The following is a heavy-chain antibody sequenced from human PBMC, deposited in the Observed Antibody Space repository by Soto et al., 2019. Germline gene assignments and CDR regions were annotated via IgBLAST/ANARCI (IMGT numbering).Heavy chain of an antibody. Sequence: GESLKISCKGSGYSFTSYWIGWVRQMPGKGLEWMGIIYPGDSDTRYSPSFQGQVTISADKSISTAYLQWSSLKASDTAMYYCARHHTARGYYYYGMDVWGQGTTVTV. D-gene: IGHD5-18*01. CDR3: ARHHTARGYYYYGMDV. J-gene: IGHJ6*02. CDR2: IYPGDSDT. CDR1: GYSFTSYW. V-gene: IGHV5-51*01.